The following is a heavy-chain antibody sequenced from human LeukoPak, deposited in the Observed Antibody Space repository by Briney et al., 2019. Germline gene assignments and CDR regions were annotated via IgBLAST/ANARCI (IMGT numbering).Heavy chain of an antibody. CDR1: GFTVISNY. CDR2: IYSGGST. Sequence: GGSLRLSCAASGFTVISNYMSWVRQAPGKGLEWVSLIYSGGSTYYADSVRGRFAISRDNSKNTLCLQMNSLRAEDTAVYYCATTRYDAFDIWGQGTMVTVSS. CDR3: ATTRYDAFDI. D-gene: IGHD4-17*01. V-gene: IGHV3-53*01. J-gene: IGHJ3*02.